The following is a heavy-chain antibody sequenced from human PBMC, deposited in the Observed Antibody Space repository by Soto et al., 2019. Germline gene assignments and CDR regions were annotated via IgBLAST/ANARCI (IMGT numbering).Heavy chain of an antibody. Sequence: QVQLVQSGAEVKKPGSSVKVSCKASGGTFSSYTISWVRQAPGQGLEWMGRIIPILGIANYAQKFQGRVTITADKSTSKAYMELSSLRSEETAVYYCARGYCSGGSCLTYGMDVWGQGTTVTVSS. J-gene: IGHJ6*02. CDR2: IIPILGIA. CDR1: GGTFSSYT. V-gene: IGHV1-69*02. CDR3: ARGYCSGGSCLTYGMDV. D-gene: IGHD2-15*01.